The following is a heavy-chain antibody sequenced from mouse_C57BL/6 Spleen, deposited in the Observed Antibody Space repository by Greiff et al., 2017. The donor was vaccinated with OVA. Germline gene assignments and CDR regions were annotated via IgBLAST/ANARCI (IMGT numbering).Heavy chain of an antibody. CDR1: GYSITSGYY. D-gene: IGHD1-1*01. CDR2: ISYDGSN. CDR3: AGTVVATRAMDY. V-gene: IGHV3-6*01. Sequence: EVKLQESGPGLVKPSQSLSLTCSVTGYSITSGYYWNWIRQFPGNKLEWMGYISYDGSNNYNPSLKNRISITRDTSKNQFFLKLNSVTTEDTATYYCAGTVVATRAMDYWGQGTSVTVSS. J-gene: IGHJ4*01.